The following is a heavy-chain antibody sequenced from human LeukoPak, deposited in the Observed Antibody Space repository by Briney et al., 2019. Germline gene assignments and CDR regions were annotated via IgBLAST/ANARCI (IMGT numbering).Heavy chain of an antibody. D-gene: IGHD3-22*01. Sequence: SGGSLRLSCAASGFTFSSYAMSWVRHAPGKGLEWVSDISGSGGSTYYADSVKGRFTISRDNSKNTLCLQMNSLRAEDTAVYYCAKDYYDSSGYYYGMDVWGQGTTVTVSS. V-gene: IGHV3-23*01. CDR1: GFTFSSYA. CDR3: AKDYYDSSGYYYGMDV. CDR2: ISGSGGST. J-gene: IGHJ6*02.